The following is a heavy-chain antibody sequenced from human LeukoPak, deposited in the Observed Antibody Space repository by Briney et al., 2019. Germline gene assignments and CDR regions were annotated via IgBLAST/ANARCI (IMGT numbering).Heavy chain of an antibody. D-gene: IGHD2-2*01. CDR1: GFTFSSFS. Sequence: GGSLRLSCGASGFTFSSFSMNWVRQAPGEGLEWVSTVSTSGAATYYADSVKGRFTISRDNSKNTLYLEMNSLRAEDTAVYYCVKDRSDSSSWYAGSHWGQGTLVTVSS. J-gene: IGHJ4*02. V-gene: IGHV3-23*01. CDR2: VSTSGAAT. CDR3: VKDRSDSSSWYAGSH.